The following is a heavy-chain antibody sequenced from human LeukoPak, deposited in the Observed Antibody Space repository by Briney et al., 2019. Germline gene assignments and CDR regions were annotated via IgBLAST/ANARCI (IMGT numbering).Heavy chain of an antibody. D-gene: IGHD2-15*01. Sequence: GGSLRLSCAASGFTFSSYAMSGVRQAPGKGLDWVSAISGSGGSTYYADSVKGRFTISRDNSKNTLYLQMNSLRAEDTAVYYCAKDLLYSLGYFAYWGQGTLVTVSS. CDR1: GFTFSSYA. V-gene: IGHV3-23*01. CDR2: ISGSGGST. CDR3: AKDLLYSLGYFAY. J-gene: IGHJ4*02.